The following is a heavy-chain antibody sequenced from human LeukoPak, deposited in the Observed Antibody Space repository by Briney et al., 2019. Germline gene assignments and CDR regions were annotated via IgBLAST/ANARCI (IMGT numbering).Heavy chain of an antibody. CDR3: ARGGVRSVKNY. V-gene: IGHV1-2*02. J-gene: IGHJ4*02. Sequence: ASVKVSCKASGYTFTGNFMHWVRQPPGQGLEWMGWINPNSGGTNYAQKLQGRVTMTTDTSTSTAYMELRSLRSDDTAVYYCARGGVRSVKNYWGQGTLVTVSS. CDR1: GYTFTGNF. D-gene: IGHD6-6*01. CDR2: INPNSGGT.